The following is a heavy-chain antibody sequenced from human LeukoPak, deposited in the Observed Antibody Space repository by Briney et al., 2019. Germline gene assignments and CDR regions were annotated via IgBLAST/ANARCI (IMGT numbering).Heavy chain of an antibody. CDR1: GGSVSSGSYY. CDR3: ARVEYFDSSADY. V-gene: IGHV4-61*01. J-gene: IGHJ4*02. D-gene: IGHD3-22*01. Sequence: PSETLSLTCTVSGGSVSSGSYYWSWIRQPPRKGLEWIGYIYYSGSTNYNPSLKSRVTISVDTSKNQFSLKLSSVTAADTAVYYCARVEYFDSSADYWGQGTLVTVSS. CDR2: IYYSGST.